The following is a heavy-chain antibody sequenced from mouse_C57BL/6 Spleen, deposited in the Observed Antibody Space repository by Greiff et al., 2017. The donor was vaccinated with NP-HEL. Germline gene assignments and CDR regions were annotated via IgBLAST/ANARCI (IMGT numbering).Heavy chain of an antibody. CDR2: IYPGDGDT. CDR3: ARGEDGYGGYAMDD. V-gene: IGHV1-82*01. Sequence: VQLQESGPELVKPGASVKISCKASGYAFSSSWMNWVKQRPGKGLEWIGRIYPGDGDTNYNGKFKGKATLTADKSSSTAYMQLSSLTSEDSAVYFCARGEDGYGGYAMDDWGQGTSVTVSS. CDR1: GYAFSSSW. D-gene: IGHD2-2*01. J-gene: IGHJ4*01.